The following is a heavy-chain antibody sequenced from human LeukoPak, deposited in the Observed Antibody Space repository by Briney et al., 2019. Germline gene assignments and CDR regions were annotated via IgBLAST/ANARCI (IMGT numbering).Heavy chain of an antibody. V-gene: IGHV1-69*05. CDR2: IIPIFGTA. CDR3: ARAFGGYSYRLPLDY. CDR1: GGTFSSYA. J-gene: IGHJ4*02. D-gene: IGHD2-2*01. Sequence: SVKVSCKASGGTFSSYAISWVRQAPGQGLEWMGGIIPIFGTANYAQKFQGRVTITTDESTSTAYMELSSLRSEDTAVYYCARAFGGYSYRLPLDYWGQGTLVTVSS.